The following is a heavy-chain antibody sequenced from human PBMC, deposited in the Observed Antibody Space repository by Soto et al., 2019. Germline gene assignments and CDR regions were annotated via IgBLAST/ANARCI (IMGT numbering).Heavy chain of an antibody. CDR3: ARDSGAKLSSS. J-gene: IGHJ4*02. V-gene: IGHV1-69*13. CDR2: IVPIYRTA. D-gene: IGHD6-13*01. CDR1: AGTFSSYR. Sequence: SVKVSCKASAGTFSSYRFNWLRQARGQGLEWLGGIVPIYRTADYAQKFQGRVTITADESTRTVYMELSSLKSQDTALYYCARDSGAKLSSSWGQGTLVTVSS.